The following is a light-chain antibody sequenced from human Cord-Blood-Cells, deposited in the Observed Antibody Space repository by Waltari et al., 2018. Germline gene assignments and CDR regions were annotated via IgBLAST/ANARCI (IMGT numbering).Light chain of an antibody. CDR2: EGS. Sequence: QSALTQPASVSGSPGQSITIHCTGTSSDVGRYNLVSWYQQHPGKAPKLMIYEGSKRPSGVSNRFSGSKSGNTASLTISGLQAEDEADYYCCSYAGSSTYVFGTGTKVTVL. V-gene: IGLV2-23*01. CDR1: SSDVGRYNL. CDR3: CSYAGSSTYV. J-gene: IGLJ1*01.